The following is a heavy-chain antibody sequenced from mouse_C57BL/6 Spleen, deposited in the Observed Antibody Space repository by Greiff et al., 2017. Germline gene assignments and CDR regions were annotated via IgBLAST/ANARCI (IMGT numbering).Heavy chain of an antibody. V-gene: IGHV1-18*01. J-gene: IGHJ1*03. D-gene: IGHD1-1*01. Sequence: EVQLQQSGPELVKPGASVKIPCKASGYTFPDYNMDWVKLSHGKSLEWIGDINPNTGGTIYNQTFKGRATLTVDQSASTAYMELRSLTAEDTAVYYCARSDYGSNYGYWYFDVWGTGTTVTVSS. CDR1: GYTFPDYN. CDR3: ARSDYGSNYGYWYFDV. CDR2: INPNTGGT.